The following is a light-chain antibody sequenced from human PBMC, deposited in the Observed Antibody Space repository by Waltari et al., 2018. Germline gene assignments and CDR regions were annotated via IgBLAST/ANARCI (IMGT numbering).Light chain of an antibody. Sequence: EVVMTQSPATLAVSPGERATLSCRASQSVRSSLAWYQQKPGQAPRLLLYGASTRATGIPDRFSGSGSGTEFTLTISSLQSEDFVIYYCQQYNNWPPYTFGQGTKLEIK. V-gene: IGKV3D-15*01. CDR3: QQYNNWPPYT. CDR1: QSVRSS. CDR2: GAS. J-gene: IGKJ2*01.